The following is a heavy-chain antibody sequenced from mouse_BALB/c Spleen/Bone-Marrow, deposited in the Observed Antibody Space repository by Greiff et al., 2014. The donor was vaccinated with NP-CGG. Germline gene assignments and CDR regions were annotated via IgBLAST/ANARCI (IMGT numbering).Heavy chain of an antibody. CDR3: ARYDYGWYFYV. CDR1: GFNIKDTY. D-gene: IGHD1-1*01. CDR2: IDPANGNT. Sequence: DVQLQESGAELVKPGASVKLSCTASGFNIKDTYMHWVKQRPEQGLEWIGRIDPANGNTKYDPKFQGKATITADTSSNTAYLQLSSLTSEDTAVYYCARYDYGWYFYVWGAGTTVTVPS. J-gene: IGHJ1*01. V-gene: IGHV14-3*02.